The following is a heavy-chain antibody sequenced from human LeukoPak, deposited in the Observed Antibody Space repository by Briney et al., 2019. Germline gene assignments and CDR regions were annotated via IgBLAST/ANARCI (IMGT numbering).Heavy chain of an antibody. CDR3: ARVAGDDAFDI. J-gene: IGHJ3*02. CDR2: IIPIFGTA. D-gene: IGHD6-19*01. CDR1: GGTFSSYA. Sequence: ASVKVSCKASGGTFSSYAISWVRQAPGQGLEWMGGIIPIFGTANYAQKFQGRVTITADESTSTAYMELSSLKSEDTAVYYCARVAGDDAFDIWGQGTMVTVSS. V-gene: IGHV1-69*13.